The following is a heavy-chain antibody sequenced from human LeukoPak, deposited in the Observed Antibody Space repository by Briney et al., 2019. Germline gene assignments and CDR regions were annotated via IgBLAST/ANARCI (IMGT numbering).Heavy chain of an antibody. J-gene: IGHJ6*02. D-gene: IGHD5-18*01. CDR3: ATTQETTAMVVMDV. Sequence: GGSLRLSCTASGFTFSSHRMTWVRQAPGRGLEWVSSISSSSTSIYYADSVKGRFTISRHNSKNTLYLQMNSLRAEDTAVYYCATTQETTAMVVMDVWGQGTTVTVSS. CDR2: ISSSSTSI. V-gene: IGHV3-21*04. CDR1: GFTFSSHR.